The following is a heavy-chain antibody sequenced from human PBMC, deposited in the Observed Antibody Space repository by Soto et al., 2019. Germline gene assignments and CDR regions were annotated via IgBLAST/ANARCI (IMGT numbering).Heavy chain of an antibody. V-gene: IGHV3-53*01. Sequence: QPGGSLRLSCAVGGMTVSGKQYVAWVRQAPGKGLEWVSGVYDADGKYYADSVKGRFTPSRDRSNTIVYLEMNDLGPEDTAIYYCGTWLQREHAYDVWGQGTTVIVSS. D-gene: IGHD1-1*01. CDR3: GTWLQREHAYDV. CDR2: VYDADGK. J-gene: IGHJ3*01. CDR1: GMTVSGKQY.